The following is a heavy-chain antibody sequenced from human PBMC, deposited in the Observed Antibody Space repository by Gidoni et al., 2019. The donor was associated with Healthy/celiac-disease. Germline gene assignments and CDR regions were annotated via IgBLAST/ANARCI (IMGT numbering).Heavy chain of an antibody. Sequence: EVQLVESGGGLVQPGRSLRPSCSASGFTFDDYAMHWVRKAPGKGLEWVAGISWNSGSIGYADSVKGRFTISRDNAKNSLYLQMNSLRAEDTALYYCAKDTKTTVTTKFDYWGQGTLVTVSS. J-gene: IGHJ4*02. CDR3: AKDTKTTVTTKFDY. V-gene: IGHV3-9*01. CDR2: ISWNSGSI. D-gene: IGHD4-17*01. CDR1: GFTFDDYA.